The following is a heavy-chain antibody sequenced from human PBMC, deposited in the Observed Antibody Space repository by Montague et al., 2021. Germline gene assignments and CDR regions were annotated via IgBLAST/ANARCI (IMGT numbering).Heavy chain of an antibody. CDR2: ISYNGRP. V-gene: IGHV4-39*01. Sequence: SETLSLTCSVSGGSISRRPYYWAWIRQPPGKGLEWIATISYNGRPYSDSSLKSRVTISVDTSKNQLSLRLTSVIATDTAVYYCARLTFAIGGTPGVFDLWGQGTTVTVSS. CDR1: GGSISRRPYY. D-gene: IGHD3/OR15-3a*01. CDR3: ARLTFAIGGTPGVFDL. J-gene: IGHJ3*01.